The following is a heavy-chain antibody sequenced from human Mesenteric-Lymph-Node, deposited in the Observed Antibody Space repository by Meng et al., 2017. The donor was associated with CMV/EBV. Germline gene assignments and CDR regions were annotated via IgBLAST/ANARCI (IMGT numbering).Heavy chain of an antibody. V-gene: IGHV3-66*02. CDR3: ARDPLVGATDTGTRGGAFER. Sequence: GRSLSLSCAVSGFTVSNHYMNWVRQAPGKGLEWVSVIYSDGSKYYADSVKGRFTISRDNSKTTLCLQMNSLRVEDTAVYYCARDPLVGATDTGTRGGAFERCGQGTLVTVSS. CDR1: GFTVSNHY. J-gene: IGHJ3*02. D-gene: IGHD3-10*01. CDR2: IYSDGSK.